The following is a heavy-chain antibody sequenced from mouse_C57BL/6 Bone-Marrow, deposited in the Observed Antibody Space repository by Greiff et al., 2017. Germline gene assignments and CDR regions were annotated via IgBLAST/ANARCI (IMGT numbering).Heavy chain of an antibody. Sequence: VQLQQPGAELVKPGASVKLSCKASGYTFTSYWMHWVKQRPGQGLEWIGHIDPGNGGTNYNEKFKSKATLTVDKSSSTAYMQLSSLTSEDSAVEECAIDLPALAHVGGFAYWGQGTLLTVSA. CDR1: GYTFTSYW. J-gene: IGHJ3*01. CDR3: AIDLPALAHVGGFAY. V-gene: IGHV1-53*01. CDR2: IDPGNGGT. D-gene: IGHD5-5*01.